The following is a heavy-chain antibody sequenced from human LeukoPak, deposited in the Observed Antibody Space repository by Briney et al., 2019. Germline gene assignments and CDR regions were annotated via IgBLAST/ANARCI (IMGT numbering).Heavy chain of an antibody. V-gene: IGHV3-23*01. CDR2: ISGSGDCT. Sequence: GASLRLSCAASGFTFSSYAMSWVRQAPGKGLEWVSGISGSGDCTYYADSVKGRFAISRDNSKNTLSLQMSSLRAEDTAVYYCAKELYNWNYVRWFDPWGQGTLVTVSS. D-gene: IGHD1-7*01. J-gene: IGHJ5*02. CDR1: GFTFSSYA. CDR3: AKELYNWNYVRWFDP.